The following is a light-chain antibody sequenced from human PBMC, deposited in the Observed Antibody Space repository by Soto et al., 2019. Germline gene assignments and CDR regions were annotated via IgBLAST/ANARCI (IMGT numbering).Light chain of an antibody. CDR3: HQRSNWL. Sequence: ENVLTQSPATLSLSPGERATLSCRASQSVSNYVAWYQQKPGQAPRLLIYDASNRATGIPAVFSGCGSGTDFTLTTRSLEAEDFAVYYCHQRSNWLFGPGTKVYIK. CDR1: QSVSNY. J-gene: IGKJ3*01. V-gene: IGKV3-11*01. CDR2: DAS.